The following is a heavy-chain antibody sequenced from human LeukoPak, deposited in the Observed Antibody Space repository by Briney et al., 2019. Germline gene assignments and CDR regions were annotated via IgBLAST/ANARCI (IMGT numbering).Heavy chain of an antibody. V-gene: IGHV3-30*03. CDR1: GFTFSSYG. Sequence: GGSLRLSCAASGFTFSSYGMHWVRQAPGKGLEWLAVISYDGSHKFYADSVKGRFTISRDNSKNTLYLQMSSLRAEDTAVYYCARDRVVVVPGPRGIAVAEDYWGQGTLVTVSS. J-gene: IGHJ4*02. CDR3: ARDRVVVVPGPRGIAVAEDY. CDR2: ISYDGSHK. D-gene: IGHD6-19*01.